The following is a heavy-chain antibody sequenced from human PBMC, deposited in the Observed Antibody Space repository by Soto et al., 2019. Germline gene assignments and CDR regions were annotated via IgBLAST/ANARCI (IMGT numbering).Heavy chain of an antibody. V-gene: IGHV3-74*01. J-gene: IGHJ4*02. Sequence: GGSLRLSCAAAGYTFGSHWMHWVRQAPGTGLGWVSRMNSDGGIINYADSLKGRFTVSGDNAKNTLYLQMNSLRVDDTAVYYCASAEFEYWEPGTLVTVSS. CDR2: MNSDGGII. CDR3: ASAEFEY. CDR1: GYTFGSHW.